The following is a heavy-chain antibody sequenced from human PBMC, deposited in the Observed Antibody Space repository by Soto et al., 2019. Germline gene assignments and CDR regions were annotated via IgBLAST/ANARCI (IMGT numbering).Heavy chain of an antibody. CDR1: GFTFSSYA. CDR3: AKALTVVRGLIYYGMDV. Sequence: GGSLRLSCPASGFTFSSYAMRWVRQSPGKGLTWVSVITGSGGSTYYADSVKGRFTISRDNSKNTLYLQMNSLRDEDTAVYYCAKALTVVRGLIYYGMDVWGQGTTVTVSS. CDR2: ITGSGGST. V-gene: IGHV3-23*01. J-gene: IGHJ6*02. D-gene: IGHD3-10*01.